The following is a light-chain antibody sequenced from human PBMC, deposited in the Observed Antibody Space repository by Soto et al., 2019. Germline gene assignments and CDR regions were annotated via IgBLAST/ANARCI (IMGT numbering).Light chain of an antibody. J-gene: IGLJ7*01. V-gene: IGLV2-14*01. CDR1: SSDDGGYNY. CDR2: EVS. CDR3: AAWDDSLSGAV. Sequence: QSALTQPASVSGSPGQSITISCTGTSSDDGGYNYVHWYQQHPGKAPKLMIYEVSNRPSGVSNRFSGSKSGNTASLTISGLRSEDEADYYCAAWDDSLSGAVFGGGTQLTVL.